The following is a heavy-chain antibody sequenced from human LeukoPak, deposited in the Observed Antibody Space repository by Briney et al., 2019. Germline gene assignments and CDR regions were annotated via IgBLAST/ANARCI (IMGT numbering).Heavy chain of an antibody. D-gene: IGHD2-2*01. V-gene: IGHV1-2*06. J-gene: IGHJ6*02. Sequence: GASVKVSCKASGYTFTGHYMHWVRQAPGQGLEWMGRINPNSGGTNYAQKFQGRVTMTRDTSISTAYMELSRLRSDDTAVYYCARVPGYCSSTSCPTNNYYYYGMDVWGQGTTVTVSS. CDR3: ARVPGYCSSTSCPTNNYYYYGMDV. CDR2: INPNSGGT. CDR1: GYTFTGHY.